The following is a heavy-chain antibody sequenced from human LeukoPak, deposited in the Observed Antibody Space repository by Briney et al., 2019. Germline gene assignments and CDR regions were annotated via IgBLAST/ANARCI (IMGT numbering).Heavy chain of an antibody. CDR3: AKDTEDGYNFPVGYFDY. Sequence: GGSLRLSCEASGFNFDDYAMHWVRQAPGKGLEWVSLITYSGSTYYAGSVKGRFTISRDNTKNSLYLQMNSLRPEDTALYYCAKDTEDGYNFPVGYFDYWGQGTLVTVSS. D-gene: IGHD5-24*01. J-gene: IGHJ4*02. CDR2: ITYSGST. CDR1: GFNFDDYA. V-gene: IGHV3-43D*03.